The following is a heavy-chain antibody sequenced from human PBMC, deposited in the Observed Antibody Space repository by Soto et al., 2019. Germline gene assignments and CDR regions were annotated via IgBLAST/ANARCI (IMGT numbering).Heavy chain of an antibody. V-gene: IGHV4-59*01. CDR3: ASYSRDGYNSNNWFDP. D-gene: IGHD5-12*01. J-gene: IGHJ5*02. CDR1: GGSISSYY. Sequence: SETLSLTCTVSGGSISSYYWSWIRQPPGKGLEWIGYIYYSGSTNYNPSLKSRVTISVDTSKNQFSLKLSSVTAADTAVYYCASYSRDGYNSNNWFDPWGQGTLVTVS. CDR2: IYYSGST.